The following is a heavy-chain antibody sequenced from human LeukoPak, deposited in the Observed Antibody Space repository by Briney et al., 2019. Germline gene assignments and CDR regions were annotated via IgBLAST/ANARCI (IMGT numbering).Heavy chain of an antibody. J-gene: IGHJ6*03. D-gene: IGHD4-11*01. CDR3: ARATRYSYYYYMDV. V-gene: IGHV4-4*07. CDR2: IYTSGST. CDR1: GGAISTYY. Sequence: SETLSLTCTVSGGAISTYYWSWIRQPAGKGLEWIGRIYTSGSTIYNPSFKSRVTMSVDTSKNQFSLKLTSVTAADTAVYYCARATRYSYYYYMDVWGSGTTVTISS.